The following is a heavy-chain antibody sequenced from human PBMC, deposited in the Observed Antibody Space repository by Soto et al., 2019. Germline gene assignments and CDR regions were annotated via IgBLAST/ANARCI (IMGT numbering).Heavy chain of an antibody. Sequence: EVQLLESGGGLVQPGGSLRLSCAASGFTFSSYAMSWVRQAPGKGLEWVSGISGSGVSADYADYVKGRFTISRDNSKNTVYRQMNSLRAEDTAVYYWARGDRGFNDALEIWGQGTVVTVSS. V-gene: IGHV3-23*01. D-gene: IGHD3-10*01. J-gene: IGHJ3*02. CDR1: GFTFSSYA. CDR2: ISGSGVSA. CDR3: ARGDRGFNDALEI.